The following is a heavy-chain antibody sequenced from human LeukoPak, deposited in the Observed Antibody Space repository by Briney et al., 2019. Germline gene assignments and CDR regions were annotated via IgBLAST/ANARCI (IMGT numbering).Heavy chain of an antibody. Sequence: GAAVNVSCQASVYTFTKYGSSWVGQAPGQQLVWMGWISAYNGKTNYLQKLHGRVTITTHTSTSTAYMELRSLRYDETAVYYCARGIAAAGGTWFDLWGQGNVATVSS. CDR2: ISAYNGKT. CDR3: ARGIAAAGGTWFDL. V-gene: IGHV1-18*01. D-gene: IGHD6-13*01. CDR1: VYTFTKYG. J-gene: IGHJ5*02.